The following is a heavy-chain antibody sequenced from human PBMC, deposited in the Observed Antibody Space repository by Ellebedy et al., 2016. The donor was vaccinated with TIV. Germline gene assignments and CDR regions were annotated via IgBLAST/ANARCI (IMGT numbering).Heavy chain of an antibody. D-gene: IGHD5-24*01. CDR2: IVVGSGNT. CDR3: AADCRDGYDWYFDL. Sequence: AASVKVSCKASGFTFTSSAVQWVRQARGQRLEWIGWIVVGSGNTNYAQKFQERVTITRDMSTSTAYMELSSLRSEDTAVYYCAADCRDGYDWYFDLWGRGTLVTVSS. CDR1: GFTFTSSA. V-gene: IGHV1-58*01. J-gene: IGHJ2*01.